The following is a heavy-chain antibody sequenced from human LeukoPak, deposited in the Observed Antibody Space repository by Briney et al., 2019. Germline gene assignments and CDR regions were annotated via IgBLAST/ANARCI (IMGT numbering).Heavy chain of an antibody. D-gene: IGHD3-22*01. CDR3: ARPYDSSGQSAYFDY. J-gene: IGHJ4*02. CDR1: GYSFTSYW. CDR2: IYPGDSDT. V-gene: IGHV5-51*01. Sequence: AGGSLRLSCEGSGYSFTSYWIGWVRQMPGKGLEWMGIIYPGDSDTRYSPSFQGQVTISADKSISTAYLQWSSLKASDTAMYYCARPYDSSGQSAYFDYWGQGTLVTVSS.